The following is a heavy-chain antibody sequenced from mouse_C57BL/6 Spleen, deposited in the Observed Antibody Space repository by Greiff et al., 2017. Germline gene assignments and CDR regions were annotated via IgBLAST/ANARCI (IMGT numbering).Heavy chain of an antibody. Sequence: VQLQQPGAELVKPGASVKLSCKASGYTFTSYWITWVKQRPGQGLEWIGDIYPGSGSTNYNEKFKSKATLTVDTSSSTAYMQLSSLTSEDSAVYYCAREKERLWAMDYWGQGTSVTVSS. V-gene: IGHV1-55*01. CDR2: IYPGSGST. CDR3: AREKERLWAMDY. CDR1: GYTFTSYW. D-gene: IGHD1-1*02. J-gene: IGHJ4*01.